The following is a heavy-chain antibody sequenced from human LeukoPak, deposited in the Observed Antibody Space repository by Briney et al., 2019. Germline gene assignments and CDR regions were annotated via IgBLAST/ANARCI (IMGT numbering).Heavy chain of an antibody. CDR1: GYTFISYG. D-gene: IGHD2-2*01. CDR3: ARERSTDVVPYYYYYMDV. J-gene: IGHJ6*03. V-gene: IGHV1-18*01. Sequence: ASVKVSCKASGYTFISYGIGWVRQAPGQGLEWMGWISTYNGNTNYAQKLQGRVTMTTNTSTSTAYMELRSLRSDDTAMYYCARERSTDVVPYYYYYMDVWGKGTTVTVSS. CDR2: ISTYNGNT.